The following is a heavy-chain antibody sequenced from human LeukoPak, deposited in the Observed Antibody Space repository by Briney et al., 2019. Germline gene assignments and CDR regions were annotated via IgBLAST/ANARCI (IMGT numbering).Heavy chain of an antibody. D-gene: IGHD6-19*01. CDR3: ARGWQWLVLADY. CDR1: GGSISSRSYY. Sequence: SETLSLTCTVSGGSISSRSYYWGWIRQPPGKGLEWIGSIYYSGSTYYNPSLKSRVTIPVDTSKNQFSLKLSSVTAADTAVYYCARGWQWLVLADYWGQGTLSPSPQ. V-gene: IGHV4-39*01. J-gene: IGHJ4*02. CDR2: IYYSGST.